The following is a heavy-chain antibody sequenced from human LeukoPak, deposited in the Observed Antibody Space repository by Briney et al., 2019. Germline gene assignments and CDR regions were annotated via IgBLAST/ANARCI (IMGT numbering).Heavy chain of an antibody. CDR2: IKQDGSEK. D-gene: IGHD3-22*01. CDR3: YYYDSSGYYDAYAFDI. CDR1: GFTFSSYW. V-gene: IGHV3-7*01. J-gene: IGHJ3*02. Sequence: GGSLRLSCAASGFTFSSYWMSWVRQAPGKGLEWVANIKQDGSEKYYVDSVKGRFTISRDNAKNSLYLQMSSLRAEDTAVYYCYYYDSSGYYDAYAFDIWGQGTMVTVSS.